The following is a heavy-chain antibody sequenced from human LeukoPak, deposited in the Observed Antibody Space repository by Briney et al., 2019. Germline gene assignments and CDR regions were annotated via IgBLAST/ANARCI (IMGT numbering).Heavy chain of an antibody. CDR3: ARKPGCDCSGGSCYCTAQDYYFDY. CDR1: GGSISSTNYY. V-gene: IGHV4-39*07. CDR2: IYYSGST. D-gene: IGHD2-15*01. Sequence: SETLSLTCTVSGGSISSTNYYWGWIRQPPGKGLEWIGSIYYSGSTPYNPSLKSRVTLSADTSKNQFSLKLSSVTAADTAVYYCARKPGCDCSGGSCYCTAQDYYFDYWGQGTLVTVSS. J-gene: IGHJ4*02.